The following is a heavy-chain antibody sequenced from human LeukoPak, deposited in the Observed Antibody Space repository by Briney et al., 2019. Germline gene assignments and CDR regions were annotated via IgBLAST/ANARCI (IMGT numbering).Heavy chain of an antibody. J-gene: IGHJ4*02. CDR1: GGSISSSN. CDR2: ISGSGGST. CDR3: AKDPSITIFGVVTPYYFDY. D-gene: IGHD3-3*01. Sequence: PSETLSLTCAVSGGSISSSNWWSWVRQAPGKGLEWVSAISGSGGSTYYADSVKGRFTISRDNSKNTLYLQMNSLRAEDTAVYYCAKDPSITIFGVVTPYYFDYWGQGTLVTVSS. V-gene: IGHV3-23*01.